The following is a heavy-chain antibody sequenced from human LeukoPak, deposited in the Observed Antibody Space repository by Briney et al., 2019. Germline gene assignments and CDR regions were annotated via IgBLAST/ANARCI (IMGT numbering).Heavy chain of an antibody. CDR2: INHSGST. D-gene: IGHD3-9*01. V-gene: IGHV4-34*01. CDR3: ARDMGLTDDAFDI. Sequence: SETLSLTCAVYGGSFSGYYWSWIRQPPGKGLEWIGEINHSGSTNYNPSLKSRVTISVDTSKNQFSLKLSSVTAADTAVYYCARDMGLTDDAFDIWGQGTMVTVSS. CDR1: GGSFSGYY. J-gene: IGHJ3*02.